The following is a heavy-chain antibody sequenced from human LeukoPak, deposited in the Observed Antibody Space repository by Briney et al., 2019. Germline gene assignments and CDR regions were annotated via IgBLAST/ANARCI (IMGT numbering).Heavy chain of an antibody. D-gene: IGHD5-18*01. CDR1: GGSISNYY. V-gene: IGHV4-4*07. J-gene: IGHJ6*03. CDR3: ARDSPDGYSHGHYYYNMDV. CDR2: MYSNGNT. Sequence: SETLSLTCTVSGGSISNYYWSWIRQPAGKGLEWIGRMYSNGNTNYNPSLQSRMTMSVDTSTNQFSLKLTSVTAADTAGYYCARDSPDGYSHGHYYYNMDVWGKGTTVTVS.